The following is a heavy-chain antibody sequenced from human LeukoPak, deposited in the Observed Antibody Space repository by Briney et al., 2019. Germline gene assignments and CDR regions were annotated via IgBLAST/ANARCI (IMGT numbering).Heavy chain of an antibody. CDR1: GDSVSSGSYY. V-gene: IGHV4-61*01. J-gene: IGHJ3*02. D-gene: IGHD6-6*01. CDR3: ARVRQLEGAFDI. CDR2: MFYSGSA. Sequence: SETLSLTCTVSGDSVSSGSYYWSWIRQPPGKGLEWIGYMFYSGSANYNPYLKSRVTISVDTSKNQFSLKLSSVTAADTAVYYCARVRQLEGAFDIWGQGTMVTVSS.